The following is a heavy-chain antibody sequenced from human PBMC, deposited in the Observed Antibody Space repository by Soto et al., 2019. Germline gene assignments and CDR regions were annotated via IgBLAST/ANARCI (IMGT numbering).Heavy chain of an antibody. D-gene: IGHD1-1*01. J-gene: IGHJ6*02. V-gene: IGHV3-23*01. CDR2: LSGSGGAT. CDR1: GFTFSSYA. Sequence: EVQLLEAGGGLVQFGGSQRLSCAASGFTFSSYAMSWVRQAPGKGLEWVSSLSGSGGATYYAASVKGRFTISRDNSKNTVYLQMNSLEADDTAVYYCAKQQGPGTPYYYAMDVWGQGTAVTVSS. CDR3: AKQQGPGTPYYYAMDV.